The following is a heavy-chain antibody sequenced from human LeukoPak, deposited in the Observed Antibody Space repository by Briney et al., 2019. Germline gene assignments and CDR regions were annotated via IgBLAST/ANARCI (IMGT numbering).Heavy chain of an antibody. CDR3: AKDSASVTSGYSYNWFDF. D-gene: IGHD3-22*01. V-gene: IGHV3-43*02. CDR1: GFTFSSYA. CDR2: ISGDGGST. J-gene: IGHJ5*01. Sequence: GGSLRLSCAASGFTFSSYAMSWVRQPPGKGLEWVSLISGDGGSTYYADSVKGRFTISRDNSKNSLYLQMNSLRTEDTALYYCAKDSASVTSGYSYNWFDFWGQGTLATVSS.